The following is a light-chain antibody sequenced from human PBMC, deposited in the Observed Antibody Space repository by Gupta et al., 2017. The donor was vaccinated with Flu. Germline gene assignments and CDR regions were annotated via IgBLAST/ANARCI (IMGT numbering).Light chain of an antibody. CDR2: AAF. CDR1: QSIGNY. J-gene: IGKJ5*01. Sequence: DIQVTQSPSSLSASVGARVTITCRASQSIGNYLNWYQQMPERAPRLLIYAAFTLPSGIPARFSGSGSGTEFTLTISSLQTEDFGAYWCQQSTIWPVTFGQGTRVEIK. CDR3: QQSTIWPVT. V-gene: IGKV1-39*01.